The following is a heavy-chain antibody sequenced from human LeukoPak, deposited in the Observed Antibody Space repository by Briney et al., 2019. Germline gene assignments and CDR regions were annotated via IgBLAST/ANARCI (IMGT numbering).Heavy chain of an antibody. V-gene: IGHV3-7*01. Sequence: GGSLRLSCAASGFTFSNYWMSWVRQVPGRGVEWVANIKEEVSEKYYADSVKGRFTISRDNAKNSLYLQMNSLRVEDTALYYCARMKNWGLWDYWGQGILVTVSS. CDR2: IKEEVSEK. D-gene: IGHD7-27*01. CDR3: ARMKNWGLWDY. CDR1: GFTFSNYW. J-gene: IGHJ4*02.